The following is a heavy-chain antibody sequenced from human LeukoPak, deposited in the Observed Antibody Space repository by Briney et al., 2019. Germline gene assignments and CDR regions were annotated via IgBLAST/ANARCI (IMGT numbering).Heavy chain of an antibody. V-gene: IGHV4-61*02. J-gene: IGHJ3*02. CDR3: ARVDSSGWMDAFDI. D-gene: IGHD6-19*01. CDR2: IYTSGST. Sequence: SETLSLTCTVSGGSISSGSYYWSWIRQPAGKGLEWIGRIYTSGSTNYNPSLKSRVTIPVDTSKNQFSLKLSSVTAADTAVYYCARVDSSGWMDAFDIWGQGTMVTVSS. CDR1: GGSISSGSYY.